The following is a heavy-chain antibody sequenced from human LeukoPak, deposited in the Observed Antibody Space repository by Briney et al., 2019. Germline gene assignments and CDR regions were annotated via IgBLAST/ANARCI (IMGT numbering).Heavy chain of an antibody. CDR3: ARQLSGSSGLDY. CDR2: IYSSGST. J-gene: IGHJ4*02. D-gene: IGHD6-19*01. V-gene: IGHV4-59*08. CDR1: GDSISSYY. Sequence: SETLSLTCTVSGDSISSYYWSWIRQPPGKGLEWIGDIYSSGSTNYRPSLKSRLTISVDMSKSQFSLTLSSVNAADTAVYYCARQLSGSSGLDYWGQGTLVTVSS.